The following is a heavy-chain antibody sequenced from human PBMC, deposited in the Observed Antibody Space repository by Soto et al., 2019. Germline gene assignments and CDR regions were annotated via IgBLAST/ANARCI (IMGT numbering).Heavy chain of an antibody. Sequence: QVTLKESGPVLVKSTATLTLTCTVPGFSFSNDRGGVSWIRQPPGKALECLAHIFSNDEKSYSTSLKGRLTISKDTSKSQVVLTMTNMDPVDTATYYCARIWRSSAGGNYFGLWGRGTLVTVSS. CDR3: ARIWRSSAGGNYFGL. CDR1: GFSFSNDRGG. CDR2: IFSNDEK. J-gene: IGHJ2*01. V-gene: IGHV2-26*02. D-gene: IGHD6-19*01.